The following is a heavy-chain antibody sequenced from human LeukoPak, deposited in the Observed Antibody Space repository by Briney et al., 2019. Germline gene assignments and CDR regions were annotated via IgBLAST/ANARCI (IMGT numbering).Heavy chain of an antibody. CDR2: IYYSGRT. CDR1: GGSITKYY. J-gene: IGHJ3*02. V-gene: IGHV4-59*01. Sequence: TPSETLSLTCTVSGGSITKYYWSWIRQPPGKGLEWIGYIYYSGRTHYNPSLKSPVTISVDTSKNQFSLNLSSVTAADTAVYYCARWDPSFDAFSDAFDIWGQGTMVTVSS. CDR3: ARWDPSFDAFSDAFDI. D-gene: IGHD3-9*01.